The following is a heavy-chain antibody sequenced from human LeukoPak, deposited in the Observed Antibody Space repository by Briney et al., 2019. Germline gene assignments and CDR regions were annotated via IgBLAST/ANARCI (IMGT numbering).Heavy chain of an antibody. CDR3: ARALTDYSQLPSDAFDI. Sequence: GASVNVSCKASGGTFSSYAISWVRQAPGQGLEWMGWINTNTGNPTYAQGFTGRFVFSLDTSVSTAYLQISSLKAEDTAVYYCARALTDYSQLPSDAFDIWGQGTMVTVSS. D-gene: IGHD1-1*01. CDR1: GGTFSSYA. V-gene: IGHV7-4-1*02. J-gene: IGHJ3*02. CDR2: INTNTGNP.